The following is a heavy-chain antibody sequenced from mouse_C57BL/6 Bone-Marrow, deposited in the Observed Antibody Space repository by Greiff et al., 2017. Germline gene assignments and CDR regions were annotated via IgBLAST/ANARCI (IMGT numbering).Heavy chain of an antibody. Sequence: QVQLKQPGAELVRPGTSVKLSCKASGYTFTSYWMHWVKQRPGQGLEWIGVIDPSDSYTNYNQKFKGKATLTVDTSSSTAYMQLSSLTSEDSAVYYCARGESNYYGNHGRYFDVWGTGTTVTVSS. V-gene: IGHV1-59*01. D-gene: IGHD2-1*01. J-gene: IGHJ1*03. CDR1: GYTFTSYW. CDR2: IDPSDSYT. CDR3: ARGESNYYGNHGRYFDV.